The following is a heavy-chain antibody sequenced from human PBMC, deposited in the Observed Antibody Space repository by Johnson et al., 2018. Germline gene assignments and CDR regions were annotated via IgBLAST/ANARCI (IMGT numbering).Heavy chain of an antibody. CDR3: ARSAQVAGHYYYYYYMDV. Sequence: QVQLVESGGGVVEPRRTLRLSCAASGFTFNNSGMHWVRQAPGKGLEWVAIIWYDGTTKYYEDWVKGRFTISRDNSKNTLDLQMNSLRDEDTAVYYCARSAQVAGHYYYYYYMDVWGKGTTVTVSS. J-gene: IGHJ6*03. CDR2: IWYDGTTK. CDR1: GFTFNNSG. V-gene: IGHV3-33*01. D-gene: IGHD6-19*01.